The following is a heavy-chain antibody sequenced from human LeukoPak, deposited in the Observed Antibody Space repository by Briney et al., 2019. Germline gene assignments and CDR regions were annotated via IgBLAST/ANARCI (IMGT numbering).Heavy chain of an antibody. CDR2: TYSGGSK. Sequence: GGSLTLSCAASRFTVSSIYMNWDRPAQGGGRGWVSDTYSGGSKYYHDSVKGRIHISRDHSTDTLYLQMNSRRAEDTAVDDCSKDGICSLGRGCYDYWGEGTLVTVSS. CDR1: RFTVSSIY. D-gene: IGHD6-19*01. J-gene: IGHJ4*02. V-gene: IGHV3-53*01. CDR3: SKDGICSLGRGCYDY.